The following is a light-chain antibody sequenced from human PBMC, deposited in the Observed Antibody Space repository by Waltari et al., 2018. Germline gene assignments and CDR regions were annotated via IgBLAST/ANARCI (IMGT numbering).Light chain of an antibody. J-gene: IGLJ2*01. CDR2: GNN. CDR1: SSNIGAGFD. V-gene: IGLV1-40*01. Sequence: QSVLTQPPSLSGAPGQRVTMSCTGGSSNIGAGFDVHWYQHLPGTGPKLLIFGNNNRPSGVPDRCSASKSGASASLAITGLQSEDEAVYYCQSYDSRLSVVVFGGGTKLTVL. CDR3: QSYDSRLSVVV.